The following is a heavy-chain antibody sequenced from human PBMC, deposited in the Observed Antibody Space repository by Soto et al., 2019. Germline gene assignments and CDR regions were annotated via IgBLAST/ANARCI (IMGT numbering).Heavy chain of an antibody. CDR3: AYGNSRGPFDS. Sequence: QVQLQESGPGLVRPSETLSLTCPVSGGSISSYYWSWIRQPPGKGLEWIGYIYNSGSTNYNPSLKRRVTISVDTSTNQFSLKLSSVTAAATAVYYCAYGNSRGPFDSWGQGTLVTVSS. D-gene: IGHD4-17*01. J-gene: IGHJ4*02. CDR2: IYNSGST. CDR1: GGSISSYY. V-gene: IGHV4-59*01.